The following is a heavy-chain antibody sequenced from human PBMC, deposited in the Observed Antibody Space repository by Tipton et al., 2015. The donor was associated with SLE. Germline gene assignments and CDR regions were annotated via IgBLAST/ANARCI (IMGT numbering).Heavy chain of an antibody. J-gene: IGHJ4*02. Sequence: SLRLSCAASGFTFSSYSMNWVRQAPGKGLEWVSSISSSSSYIYYADSVKGRFTISRDNAKNSLYLQMNSLRAEDTAVYYCARLTSYYDFWSGHRYYFDYWGQGTLVTVSS. CDR1: GFTFSSYS. V-gene: IGHV3-21*01. D-gene: IGHD3-3*01. CDR2: ISSSSSYI. CDR3: ARLTSYYDFWSGHRYYFDY.